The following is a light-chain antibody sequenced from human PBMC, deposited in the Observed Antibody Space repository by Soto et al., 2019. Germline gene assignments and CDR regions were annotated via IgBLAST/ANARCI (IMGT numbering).Light chain of an antibody. J-gene: IGLJ1*01. Sequence: QSVLTQPSSVSGSPGQSITISCSGTSSDVGTYDLVSWYQQHPGKAPKLMIYEVSKRPSGVSNRFSGSKSGNTASLTISGLQAEAEADYHCCSYAVSSTYVFGTGTKVPVL. CDR1: SSDVGTYDL. CDR2: EVS. V-gene: IGLV2-23*02. CDR3: CSYAVSSTYV.